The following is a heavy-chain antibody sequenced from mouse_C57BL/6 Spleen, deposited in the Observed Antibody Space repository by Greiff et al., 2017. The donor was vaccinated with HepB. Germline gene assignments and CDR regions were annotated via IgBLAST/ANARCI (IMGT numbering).Heavy chain of an antibody. CDR2: IYPRSGNT. V-gene: IGHV1-81*01. Sequence: VQLQQSGAELARPGASVKLSCKASGYTFTSYGISWVKQRTGQGLEWIGEIYPRSGNTYYNEKFKGKATLTADKSSSTAYMELRSLTSEDSAVYFCARKGDEGLPFAYWGQGTLVTVSA. CDR3: ARKGDEGLPFAY. J-gene: IGHJ3*01. CDR1: GYTFTSYG. D-gene: IGHD2-2*01.